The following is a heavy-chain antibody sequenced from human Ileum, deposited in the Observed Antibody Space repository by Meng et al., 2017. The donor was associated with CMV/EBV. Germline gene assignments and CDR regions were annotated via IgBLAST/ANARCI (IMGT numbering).Heavy chain of an antibody. Sequence: GESLKISCAASGFTFSDYWMHWVRQAPGKGLVWVSRINSDGSTTNYADSVKGRFTISRDNAKNTLYLQMNSLRAEDTAVYYCVRAGGSSGHFYELPDYWGQGTLVT. CDR1: GFTFSDYW. CDR2: INSDGSTT. V-gene: IGHV3-74*01. J-gene: IGHJ4*02. CDR3: VRAGGSSGHFYELPDY. D-gene: IGHD5/OR15-5a*01.